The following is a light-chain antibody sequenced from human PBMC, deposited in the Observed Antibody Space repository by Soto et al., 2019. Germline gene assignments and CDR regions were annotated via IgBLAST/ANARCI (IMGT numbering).Light chain of an antibody. V-gene: IGLV1-47*01. CDR2: RNN. CDR1: SSNIGSNY. CDR3: AAWNDSLSGFVV. J-gene: IGLJ2*01. Sequence: QSVLTQPPSASGTPGQRVTISCSGSSSNIGSNYVYWYQQLPGTAPKLLIYRNNQRPSGVPDRFSGSKSGTSSSLAISGLRSDVEADYYCAAWNDSLSGFVVFGGGTKLAVL.